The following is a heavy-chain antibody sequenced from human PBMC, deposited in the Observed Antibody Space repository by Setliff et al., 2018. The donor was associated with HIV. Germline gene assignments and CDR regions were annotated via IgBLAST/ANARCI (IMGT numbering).Heavy chain of an antibody. CDR1: GGTFSDHA. CDR2: IIPLLGVP. Sequence: SVKVSCKASGGTFSDHALTWVRQAPGQGLEWVGGIIPLLGVPNYAPEFQGRVTISADEHKTTAYMEVDSLTSDDTAVYYCAREYYDFWSGYSDAFHIWGQGTMVTVSS. J-gene: IGHJ3*02. D-gene: IGHD3-3*01. V-gene: IGHV1-69*10. CDR3: AREYYDFWSGYSDAFHI.